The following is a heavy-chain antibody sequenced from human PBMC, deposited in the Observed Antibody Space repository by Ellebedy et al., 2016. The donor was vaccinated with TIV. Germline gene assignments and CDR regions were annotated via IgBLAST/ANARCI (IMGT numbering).Heavy chain of an antibody. CDR1: GGSINSYDHY. CDR3: ARDLRKGGMDV. Sequence: SETLSLXCTVSGGSINSYDHYWSWIRQPPGKGLEWLGSMYYSGSTYFNPSLRSRVSISVDTSKNQFSLNLSSVTAADTAVYYCARDLRKGGMDVWGQGTTVTVSS. D-gene: IGHD3-9*01. V-gene: IGHV4-30-4*01. CDR2: MYYSGST. J-gene: IGHJ6*02.